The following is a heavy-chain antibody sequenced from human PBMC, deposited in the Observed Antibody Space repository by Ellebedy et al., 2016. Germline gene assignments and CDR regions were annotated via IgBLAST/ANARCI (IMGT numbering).Heavy chain of an antibody. J-gene: IGHJ3*02. D-gene: IGHD3-16*02. Sequence: ASVKVSCXASGYTFTSYDINWVRQATGQGLEWMGWMNPNSGNTGYAQKFQGRVTMTRNTSISTAYMELSSLRSEDTAVYYCASPVPGSYRSWPAFDIWGQGTMVTVSS. CDR3: ASPVPGSYRSWPAFDI. CDR1: GYTFTSYD. CDR2: MNPNSGNT. V-gene: IGHV1-8*01.